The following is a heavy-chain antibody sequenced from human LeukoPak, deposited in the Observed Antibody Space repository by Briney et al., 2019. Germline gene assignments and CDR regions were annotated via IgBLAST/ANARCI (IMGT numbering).Heavy chain of an antibody. CDR2: INPNSGGT. V-gene: IGHV1-2*02. J-gene: IGHJ4*02. D-gene: IGHD7-27*01. Sequence: ASVKVSCKASGYTFTGYYMHWVRQAPGQGLEWMGWINPNSGGTNYAQKFQGRVTMTRDTSISTVYMEMSKLRFDDTAVYYCARQKELGINDYWGQGTQVTVSS. CDR3: ARQKELGINDY. CDR1: GYTFTGYY.